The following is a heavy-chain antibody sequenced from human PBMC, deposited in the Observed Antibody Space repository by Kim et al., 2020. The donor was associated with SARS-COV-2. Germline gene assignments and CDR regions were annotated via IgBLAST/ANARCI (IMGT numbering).Heavy chain of an antibody. V-gene: IGHV3-15*01. CDR3: TTDEISGVWGSYRHFQH. Sequence: VKGRFTISRDDSKNTLYLQMNSLKTEDTAVYYCTTDEISGVWGSYRHFQHWGQGTLVTVSS. D-gene: IGHD3-16*02. J-gene: IGHJ1*01.